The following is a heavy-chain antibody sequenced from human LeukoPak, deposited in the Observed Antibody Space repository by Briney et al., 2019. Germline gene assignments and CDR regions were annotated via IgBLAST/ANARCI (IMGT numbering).Heavy chain of an antibody. V-gene: IGHV1-2*06. D-gene: IGHD4-11*01. CDR3: ARVAYGNNATPFDH. CDR1: GYIFTDYY. Sequence: ASVTVSCKASGYIFTDYYIHWVRQAPGQGPEWMGRINTNSGDTDSAQKFQGRDTMTRDTSITTVYMEMRRLTSDDTAVYYCARVAYGNNATPFDHWGQGTLVIVSS. CDR2: INTNSGDT. J-gene: IGHJ4*02.